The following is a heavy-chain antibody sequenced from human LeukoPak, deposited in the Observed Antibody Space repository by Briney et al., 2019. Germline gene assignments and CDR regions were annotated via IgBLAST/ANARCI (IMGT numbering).Heavy chain of an antibody. CDR2: ISYDGSNK. CDR1: GFTFSSYG. D-gene: IGHD6-19*01. Sequence: GRSLRLSCAASGFTFSSYGMHWVRQAPGKGLEWVAVISYDGSNKYYADSVKGRFTISRDNSKNTLYLQMNSLRAEDTAVYYCAKDIGRGWHLLYFDYWGQGTLVTVSS. V-gene: IGHV3-30*18. J-gene: IGHJ4*02. CDR3: AKDIGRGWHLLYFDY.